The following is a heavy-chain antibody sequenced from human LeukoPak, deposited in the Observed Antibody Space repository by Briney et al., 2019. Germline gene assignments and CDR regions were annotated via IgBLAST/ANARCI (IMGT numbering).Heavy chain of an antibody. V-gene: IGHV4-59*08. CDR2: IYYSGST. J-gene: IGHJ6*03. Sequence: SETLSLTCTVSGGSIRGNYWSWVRQPPGKGLEWIAYIYYSGSTNYNPSLKSRVTISLDMSKNQFSLKLSSVTAADRAVYYCAVGATHYYMDVWGKGTTVTVSS. CDR3: AVGATHYYMDV. CDR1: GGSIRGNY. D-gene: IGHD3-16*01.